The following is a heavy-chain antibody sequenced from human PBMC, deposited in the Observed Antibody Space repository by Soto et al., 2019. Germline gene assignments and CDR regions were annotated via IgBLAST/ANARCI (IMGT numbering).Heavy chain of an antibody. Sequence: EVQLVESGGGLVKPGGSLRLSCAASGFTFSSYSMNWVRQAPGKGLEWVSSISSSSSYIYYADSVKGRFTISRDNAKNSLYLQMNSLRAEDTAVYYCARDRRVPAAGDAFDIWGQGTMVTVSS. J-gene: IGHJ3*02. CDR1: GFTFSSYS. CDR3: ARDRRVPAAGDAFDI. D-gene: IGHD2-2*01. V-gene: IGHV3-21*01. CDR2: ISSSSSYI.